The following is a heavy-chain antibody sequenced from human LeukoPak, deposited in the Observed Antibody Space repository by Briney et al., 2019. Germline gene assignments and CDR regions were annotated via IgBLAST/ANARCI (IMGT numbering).Heavy chain of an antibody. CDR3: ARWAGGTGDFDY. Sequence: PSQTLSLTCTVSGGSISSGDYYWSWIRQPPGKGLEWIGYIYYSGSTYYNPSLKSRVTISVDTSKNQFSLELSSVTAADTAVYYCARWAGGTGDFDYWGQGPLVTVSS. CDR1: GGSISSGDYY. D-gene: IGHD1/OR15-1a*01. J-gene: IGHJ4*02. CDR2: IYYSGST. V-gene: IGHV4-30-4*08.